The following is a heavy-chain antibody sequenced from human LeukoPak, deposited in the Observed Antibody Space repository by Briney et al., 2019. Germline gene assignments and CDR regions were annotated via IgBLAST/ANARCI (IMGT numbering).Heavy chain of an antibody. D-gene: IGHD6-19*01. CDR2: IKQDGSAK. CDR3: ARAQVTVPGGDY. CDR1: GFTLTSYW. J-gene: IGHJ4*02. Sequence: GGSLRLSCAASGFTLTSYWMSWVRQAPGKGLEWVANIKQDGSAKYYVDSVKGRFTISRDNAQSSVYLQMNNLRAEDTALYYCARAQVTVPGGDYWGQGTLVTVSS. V-gene: IGHV3-7*01.